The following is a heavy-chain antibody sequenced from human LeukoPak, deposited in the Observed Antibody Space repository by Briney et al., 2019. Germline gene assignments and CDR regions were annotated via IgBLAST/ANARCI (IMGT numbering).Heavy chain of an antibody. CDR3: ARARYYYDSSGYYYVDY. CDR1: GYSISSGYY. V-gene: IGHV4-31*03. J-gene: IGHJ4*02. D-gene: IGHD3-22*01. Sequence: SETLSLTCTVSGYSISSGYYWSWIRQHPGKGLEWIGYTYYSGSTYYNPSLKSRVTISVDTSKNQFSLKLSSVTAADTAVYYCARARYYYDSSGYYYVDYWGQGTLVTVSS. CDR2: TYYSGST.